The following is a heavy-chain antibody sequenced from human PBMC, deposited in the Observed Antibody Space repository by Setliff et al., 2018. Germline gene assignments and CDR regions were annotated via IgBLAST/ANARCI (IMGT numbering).Heavy chain of an antibody. J-gene: IGHJ3*02. CDR2: MYPEDSDT. D-gene: IGHD6-25*01. CDR3: ARLGAPASHDAFDI. V-gene: IGHV5-51*01. CDR1: GYDFNTYW. Sequence: PGESLKISCKASGYDFNTYWIAWVRQRPGNGLEWMGIMYPEDSDTKYSPSFQGQVTISADKSLRTAYLQWSSLKTSDTAIYYCARLGAPASHDAFDIWGQGTMVTVSS.